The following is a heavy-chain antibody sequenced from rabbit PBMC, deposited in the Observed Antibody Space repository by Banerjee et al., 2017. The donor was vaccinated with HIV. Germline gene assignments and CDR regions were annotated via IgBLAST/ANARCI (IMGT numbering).Heavy chain of an antibody. J-gene: IGHJ4*01. V-gene: IGHV1S39*01. CDR2: INTAGST. CDR1: GLDFSSYNM. D-gene: IGHD1-1*01. CDR3: ARYTGSAYYIGYYFNL. Sequence: QEQLVESGGGLVQPGGSLKLSCKASGLDFSSYNMSWVRQAPGKGLEYIGYINTAGSTYYASWVKGRFTFSKTSSTTVTLQMTSLTAADTATYFCARYTGSAYYIGYYFNLWGPGTLVTVS.